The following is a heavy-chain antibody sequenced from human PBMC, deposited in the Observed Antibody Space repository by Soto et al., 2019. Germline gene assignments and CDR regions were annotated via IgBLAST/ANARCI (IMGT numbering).Heavy chain of an antibody. CDR3: ARDLVGSANEKQRYNWFEP. Sequence: ETLSHTCAVSSGTISSYYWSCIRQTPEKGLEWIGHISYSGTTNYNPSLQSRVTMSLDTSKNHFSLRLSSVTAADTAVYYCARDLVGSANEKQRYNWFEPWGQGTLVNV. CDR2: ISYSGTT. V-gene: IGHV4-59*01. J-gene: IGHJ5*02. D-gene: IGHD1-26*01. CDR1: SGTISSYY.